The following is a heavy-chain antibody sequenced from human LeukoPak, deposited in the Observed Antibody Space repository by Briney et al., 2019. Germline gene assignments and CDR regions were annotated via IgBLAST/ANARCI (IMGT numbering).Heavy chain of an antibody. J-gene: IGHJ4*02. V-gene: IGHV3-73*01. D-gene: IGHD3-22*01. CDR2: IRSKANNYAT. CDR3: TREYYYDSSGYYYPDY. CDR1: GFTFSGSA. Sequence: GGSLRLSCAASGFTFSGSAMHWIRQASGKGLEWVGRIRSKANNYATSYAASVKDRFTISRDDSKNTAYLQMSSLKTEDTAVYYCTREYYYDSSGYYYPDYWGQGTLVTVSS.